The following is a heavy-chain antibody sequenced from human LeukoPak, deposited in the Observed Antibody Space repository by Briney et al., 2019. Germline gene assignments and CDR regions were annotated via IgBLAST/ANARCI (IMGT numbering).Heavy chain of an antibody. CDR1: GYTFTSYG. CDR3: AKDLYGDYPGNWFDP. CDR2: ISAYNGNT. Sequence: VAPVTVSCKASGYTFTSYGISWVRQAPGQGLEWMGWISAYNGNTNYAQKLQGRVTMTTDTSTSTAYMELRSLRSDDTAVYYCAKDLYGDYPGNWFDPWGQGTLVTVSS. J-gene: IGHJ5*02. D-gene: IGHD4-17*01. V-gene: IGHV1-18*01.